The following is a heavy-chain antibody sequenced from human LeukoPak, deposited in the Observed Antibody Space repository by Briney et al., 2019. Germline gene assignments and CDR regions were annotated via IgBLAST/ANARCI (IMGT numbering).Heavy chain of an antibody. V-gene: IGHV3-73*01. Sequence: GGSLRLSCAASGFTSSDSAFHWVRQASGKGLEWVGRIRGRARNYATAYAASVTGRFTISRDDSKNTAYLQMNSLKIEDTAVYYCTRLSDTVTYHFFDFGGQGTLVTVS. J-gene: IGHJ4*02. CDR2: IRGRARNYAT. CDR1: GFTSSDSA. D-gene: IGHD3-9*01. CDR3: TRLSDTVTYHFFDF.